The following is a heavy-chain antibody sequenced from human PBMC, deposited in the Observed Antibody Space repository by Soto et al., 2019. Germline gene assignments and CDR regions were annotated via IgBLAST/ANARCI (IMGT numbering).Heavy chain of an antibody. Sequence: QVQLRESGPGLVQASQTLSLVCTVSGGSVISGSNYWSWIRQRPQGGMEWLGYISYSGTTYYNQTLKSRVTISEDTSKNQLSLNVKPVTAADTAVYYCARSIRRAAAGNSGGMDGWGQGTTV. V-gene: IGHV4-31*03. CDR1: GGSVISGSNY. J-gene: IGHJ6*02. CDR2: ISYSGTT. D-gene: IGHD6-13*01. CDR3: ARSIRRAAAGNSGGMDG.